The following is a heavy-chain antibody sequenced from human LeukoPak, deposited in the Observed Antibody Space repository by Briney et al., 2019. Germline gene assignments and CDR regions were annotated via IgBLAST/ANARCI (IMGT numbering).Heavy chain of an antibody. CDR1: GGSISSYY. CDR2: IYYSGST. Sequence: PSETLSLTCTVSGGSISSYYWSWIRQPPGKGLEWIGYIYYSGSTSYNPSLKRRVTISVDTSKNQFSLKLSSVTAADTAVYYCARGGLRTYYDFWSGYFHLDSWGQGTLVTVSS. D-gene: IGHD3-3*01. J-gene: IGHJ4*02. V-gene: IGHV4-59*12. CDR3: ARGGLRTYYDFWSGYFHLDS.